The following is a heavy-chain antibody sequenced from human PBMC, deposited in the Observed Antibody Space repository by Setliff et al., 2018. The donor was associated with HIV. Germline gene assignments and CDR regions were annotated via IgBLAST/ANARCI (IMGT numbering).Heavy chain of an antibody. J-gene: IGHJ3*02. Sequence: SETLSLTCAVSGGSISSSNWWSWVRQPPGKGPAWIGSITYSGSARYNPSLKSRVAISVYMSKIQFSLRPSSVTAADTDVYYCARGARALGGDAFDIWGQGTMVTVSS. D-gene: IGHD1-26*01. CDR3: ARGARALGGDAFDI. CDR1: GGSISSSNW. V-gene: IGHV4-4*02. CDR2: ITYSGSA.